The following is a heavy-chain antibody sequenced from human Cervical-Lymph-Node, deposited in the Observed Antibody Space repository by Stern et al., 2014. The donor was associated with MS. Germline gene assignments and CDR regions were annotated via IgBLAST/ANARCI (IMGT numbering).Heavy chain of an antibody. Sequence: VQLVQSGAEVKKPGASVKVSCKASGDSISNFDINWVRQPPGQGPEWLRGITPLFGTANYAPKFQGRVSFTTDESTSTTYMELNSLRAEDTAVYYCAKHQGGLAAYWGQGTLVTVSS. V-gene: IGHV1-69*01. D-gene: IGHD6-13*01. CDR3: AKHQGGLAAY. CDR2: ITPLFGTA. J-gene: IGHJ4*02. CDR1: GDSISNFD.